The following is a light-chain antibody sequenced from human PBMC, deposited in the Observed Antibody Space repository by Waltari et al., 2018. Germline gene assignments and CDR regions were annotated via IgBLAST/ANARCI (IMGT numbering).Light chain of an antibody. CDR3: SSYTTNSTYV. V-gene: IGLV2-14*03. J-gene: IGLJ1*01. CDR2: DVS. CDR1: SSDVGAYKY. Sequence: CTGSSSDVGAYKYVSWCQQHPGKAPKLLIYDVSERPSGVSNRFSASKSGNTASLTISGLQAEDEADYYCSSYTTNSTYVFGTGTKVTVL.